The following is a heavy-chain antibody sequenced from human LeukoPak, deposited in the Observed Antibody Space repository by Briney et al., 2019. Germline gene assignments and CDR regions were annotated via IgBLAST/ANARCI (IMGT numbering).Heavy chain of an antibody. J-gene: IGHJ6*02. Sequence: GGSLRLSCAASGFTFSSYAMHWVRQAPGKGLEWVAVISYDGSNKYYADSVKGRFTISRDNSKNTLYLQMNSLRAEDTAVYYCARPGAGDPTGPPYYYGMDVWGQGTTVTVSS. V-gene: IGHV3-30-3*01. CDR3: ARPGAGDPTGPPYYYGMDV. CDR2: ISYDGSNK. D-gene: IGHD7-27*01. CDR1: GFTFSSYA.